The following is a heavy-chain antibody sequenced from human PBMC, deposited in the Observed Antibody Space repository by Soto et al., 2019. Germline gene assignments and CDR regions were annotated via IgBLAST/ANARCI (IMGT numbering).Heavy chain of an antibody. J-gene: IGHJ5*02. D-gene: IGHD2-15*01. V-gene: IGHV1-2*04. Sequence: ASVKVSCKASGYTFTGYYMHWVRQAPGQGLEWMGWINPNSGGTNYAQKFQGWVTMTRDTSINTAYMELSRLRSDDTAVYYCARGSPGYCSGGSCYPYNWFDPWGQGTLVTVSS. CDR1: GYTFTGYY. CDR2: INPNSGGT. CDR3: ARGSPGYCSGGSCYPYNWFDP.